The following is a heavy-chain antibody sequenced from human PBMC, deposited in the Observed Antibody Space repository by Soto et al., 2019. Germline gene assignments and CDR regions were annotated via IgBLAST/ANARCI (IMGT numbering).Heavy chain of an antibody. CDR2: ISVYNGET. CDR1: GYAFTSYP. V-gene: IGHV1-18*01. J-gene: IGHJ5*02. D-gene: IGHD6-13*01. CDR3: AREGGIGTIHAWFDP. Sequence: QIQLVQSGPEVKTPGASVKVSCKTSGYAFTSYPITWVRQAPGQGLEWMGWISVYNGETNYANKFQGRVTMTTDTSTSTAYMELSNLRSDDTAVYYCAREGGIGTIHAWFDPWGQGTLVTVYS.